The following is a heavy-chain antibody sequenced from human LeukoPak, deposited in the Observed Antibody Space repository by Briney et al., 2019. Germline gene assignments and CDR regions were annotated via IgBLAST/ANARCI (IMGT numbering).Heavy chain of an antibody. J-gene: IGHJ4*02. Sequence: GSLRLSCEASAFTFSSYWMSWIRQPPGKGLEWIGYIYTSGSTNYNPSLKSRVTISVDTSKNQFSLKLSSVTAADTAVYYCARHRGSYRFDYWGQGTLVTVSS. CDR3: ARHRGSYRFDY. V-gene: IGHV4-4*09. D-gene: IGHD1-26*01. CDR1: AFTFSSYW. CDR2: IYTSGST.